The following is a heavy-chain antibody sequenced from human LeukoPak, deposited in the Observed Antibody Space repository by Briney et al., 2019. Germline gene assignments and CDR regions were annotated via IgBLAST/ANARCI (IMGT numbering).Heavy chain of an antibody. CDR3: ARGIAAAGIVGVFDY. V-gene: IGHV3-66*01. Sequence: TGGSLRLSCAASGFSVSSNHMSWVRQAPGKGLEWVSVIYSGGNTHYADSVKGRFTISRDNSKNTLYLQMNSLRAEDTAVYYCARGIAAAGIVGVFDYWGQGILVTVSS. CDR1: GFSVSSNH. J-gene: IGHJ4*02. D-gene: IGHD6-13*01. CDR2: IYSGGNT.